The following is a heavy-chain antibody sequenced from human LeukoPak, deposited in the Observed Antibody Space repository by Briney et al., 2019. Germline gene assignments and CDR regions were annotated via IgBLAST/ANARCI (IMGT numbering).Heavy chain of an antibody. J-gene: IGHJ3*02. CDR3: ARDTHYYGSGSPAFDI. D-gene: IGHD3-10*01. Sequence: PGGCLRLSCEASGFTFSSYSMNWVRQAPGKGLEWVSYISFSSATIHYADSVKGRFTVSRDNAKNSLYLQMNSLRAEDTALYFCARDTHYYGSGSPAFDIWGQGTMVTVSS. V-gene: IGHV3-48*01. CDR1: GFTFSSYS. CDR2: ISFSSATI.